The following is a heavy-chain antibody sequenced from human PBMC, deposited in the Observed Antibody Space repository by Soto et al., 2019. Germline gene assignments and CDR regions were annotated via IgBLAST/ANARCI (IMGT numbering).Heavy chain of an antibody. Sequence: QVQLVQSGAEVKKPGASVKVSCKASGYTFTSYYMHWVRQAPGQGLEWMGIINPSGGSTSYAQKFQGRVTMTRDTSTSTVYMELSSLRSEDTAVYYCAKARRIAVRPSVWFDPWGQGTLVTVSS. D-gene: IGHD6-6*01. V-gene: IGHV1-46*01. CDR1: GYTFTSYY. J-gene: IGHJ5*02. CDR3: AKARRIAVRPSVWFDP. CDR2: INPSGGST.